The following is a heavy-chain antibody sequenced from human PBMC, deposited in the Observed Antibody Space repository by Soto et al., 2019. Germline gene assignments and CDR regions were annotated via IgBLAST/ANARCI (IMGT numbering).Heavy chain of an antibody. CDR1: GFTFSSYG. V-gene: IGHV3-33*01. CDR3: ARAYCSGGSCYPGYYYYGMDV. J-gene: IGHJ6*02. Sequence: SLRLSCAASGFTFSSYGMHWVRQAPGKGLEWVAVIWYDGSNKYYADSVKGRFTISRDNSKNTLYLQMNSLRAEDTAVYYCARAYCSGGSCYPGYYYYGMDVWGQGTTVTVSS. CDR2: IWYDGSNK. D-gene: IGHD2-15*01.